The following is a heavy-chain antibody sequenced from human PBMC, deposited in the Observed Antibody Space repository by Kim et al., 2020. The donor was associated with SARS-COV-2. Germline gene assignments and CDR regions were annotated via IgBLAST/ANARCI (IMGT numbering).Heavy chain of an antibody. J-gene: IGHJ4*02. CDR1: GYSFSSYG. Sequence: GESLKISCKASGYSFSSYGIGWVRQMPGKGLEWMGIIYPSDAYTTKSPSFEGQVTISADKSISTAYLQWSSLKASDTAMYFCARRHYYDSPAYFDYWGQGTLVTLSS. D-gene: IGHD3-22*01. V-gene: IGHV5-51*01. CDR3: ARRHYYDSPAYFDY. CDR2: IYPSDAYT.